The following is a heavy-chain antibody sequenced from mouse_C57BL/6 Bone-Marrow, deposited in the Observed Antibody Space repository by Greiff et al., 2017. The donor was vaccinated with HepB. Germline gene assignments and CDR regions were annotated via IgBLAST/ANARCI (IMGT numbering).Heavy chain of an antibody. V-gene: IGHV14-3*01. CDR3: AVTTVVATSAGAMDY. CDR1: GFTIKNTY. CDR2: IDPANGNT. D-gene: IGHD1-1*01. Sequence: VQLQQSVAELVRPGASVKLSCTASGFTIKNTYMHWVKQRPEQGLEWIGRIDPANGNTKYAPKFQGKATMTADTSSNTAYLQLSSLTSEDTAIYYCAVTTVVATSAGAMDYWGQGTSVTVSS. J-gene: IGHJ4*01.